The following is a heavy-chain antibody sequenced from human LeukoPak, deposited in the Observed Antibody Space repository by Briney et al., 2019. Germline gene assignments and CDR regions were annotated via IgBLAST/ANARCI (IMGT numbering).Heavy chain of an antibody. CDR2: ISSRSSYI. V-gene: IGHV3-21*01. Sequence: GGSLRLSCAGSGFTFSRYNMNWFRQAPGKGLERVSSISSRSSYIFYADSEKGRFTISRDNAKNSLYLQMNSLGAEDTAVYYCARDAQWLVPEGYYYYMDVWGKGTTVTVSS. CDR3: ARDAQWLVPEGYYYYMDV. J-gene: IGHJ6*03. CDR1: GFTFSRYN. D-gene: IGHD6-19*01.